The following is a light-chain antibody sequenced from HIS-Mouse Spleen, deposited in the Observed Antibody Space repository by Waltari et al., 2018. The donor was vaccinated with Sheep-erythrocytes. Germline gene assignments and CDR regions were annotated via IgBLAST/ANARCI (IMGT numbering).Light chain of an antibody. CDR2: DVS. J-gene: IGLJ3*02. CDR1: SSDVGGYHY. CDR3: SSYTSSSTWV. V-gene: IGLV2-14*03. Sequence: QSALTQPASVSGSPGQSITISCTGTSSDVGGYHYVSSYQQHPGKAPKLMIYDVSNRPSGVSNRFSGSKSGNTASLTISGLPAEDEADYYCSSYTSSSTWVFGGGTKLTVL.